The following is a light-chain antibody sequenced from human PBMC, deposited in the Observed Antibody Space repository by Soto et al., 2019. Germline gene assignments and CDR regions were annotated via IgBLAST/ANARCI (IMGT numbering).Light chain of an antibody. V-gene: IGKV4-1*01. J-gene: IGKJ1*01. CDR2: WAS. Sequence: IVMTQSPDSLAVSLGERATINCKSSQSVLYSSNNKNYLTWYQQKAGQPPKLLIYWASTREFGVPDRFSGSGSGTEFTLTISSLQAEDVAVYYCQQYYSTPRTFGHGTKVDIK. CDR3: QQYYSTPRT. CDR1: QSVLYSSNNKNY.